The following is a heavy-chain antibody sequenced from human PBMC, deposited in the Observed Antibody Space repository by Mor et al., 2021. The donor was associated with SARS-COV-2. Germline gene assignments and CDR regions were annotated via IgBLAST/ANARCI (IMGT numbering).Heavy chain of an antibody. D-gene: IGHD6-13*01. CDR3: ARGRGYSSSHVVYMDV. Sequence: RVTISVDTSKNQFSLKLSSVTAADTAVYYCARGRGYSSSHVVYMDVWGKGTTVTVSS. V-gene: IGHV4-34*01. J-gene: IGHJ6*03.